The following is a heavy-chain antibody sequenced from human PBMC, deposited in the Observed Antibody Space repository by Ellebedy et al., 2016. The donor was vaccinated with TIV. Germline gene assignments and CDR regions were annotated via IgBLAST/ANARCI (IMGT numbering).Heavy chain of an antibody. CDR3: AGGAGWLIEH. CDR1: GFTFNTYS. CDR2: IDQDGSEE. V-gene: IGHV3-7*03. J-gene: IGHJ1*01. D-gene: IGHD6-19*01. Sequence: GESLKISXAASGFTFNTYSMNWVRQPPGKGLEWVANIDQDGSEENYVDSVKGRFIISRDNAKKSLYLQMSSLRPEDTAVYYCAGGAGWLIEHWGLGTLVTVSS.